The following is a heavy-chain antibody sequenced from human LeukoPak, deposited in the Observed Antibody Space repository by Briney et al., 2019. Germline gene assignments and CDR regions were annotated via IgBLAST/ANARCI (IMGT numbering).Heavy chain of an antibody. Sequence: GASVKVSCKASGYTFISDGIDWVRQAPGQGLEWMGWISGNNGNTKYAQKLQGRVTTTTDTSTSTVHMELRSLTSDDTAVYYCARRVAGTRAGLYYFDYWGQGTLVTVSS. V-gene: IGHV1-18*01. CDR1: GYTFISDG. CDR3: ARRVAGTRAGLYYFDY. J-gene: IGHJ4*02. D-gene: IGHD6-19*01. CDR2: ISGNNGNT.